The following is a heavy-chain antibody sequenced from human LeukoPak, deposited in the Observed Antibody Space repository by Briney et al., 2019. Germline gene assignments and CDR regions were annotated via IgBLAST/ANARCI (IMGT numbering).Heavy chain of an antibody. V-gene: IGHV1-69*04. Sequence: GASVKVSCKASGGTFSSYAISWVRQAPGQGLEWMGRIIPILGIANYAQKFQGRVTITADKSTNTAYMELSSLRSEYTAVYYRKRDSSGSYSARWGQGTLVTVSS. CDR1: GGTFSSYA. CDR2: IIPILGIA. CDR3: KRDSSGSYSAR. J-gene: IGHJ4*02. D-gene: IGHD1-26*01.